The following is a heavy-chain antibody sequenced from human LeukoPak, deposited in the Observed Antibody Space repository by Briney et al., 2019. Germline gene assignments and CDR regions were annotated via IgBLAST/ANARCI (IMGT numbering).Heavy chain of an antibody. Sequence: GGSLRLSCAAPGFTFSDYYMTWIRQAPGKGLEWVSYITNRGTVMQYADSVKGRFTISRDSAGNSLYLQMNSLKAEDTAVYYCTRGHWGLDYWGQGTLVTVSS. V-gene: IGHV3-11*01. CDR3: TRGHWGLDY. CDR2: ITNRGTVM. D-gene: IGHD7-27*01. CDR1: GFTFSDYY. J-gene: IGHJ4*02.